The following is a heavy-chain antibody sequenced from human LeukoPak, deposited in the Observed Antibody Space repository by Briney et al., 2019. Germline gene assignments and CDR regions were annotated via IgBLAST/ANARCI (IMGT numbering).Heavy chain of an antibody. D-gene: IGHD3-10*01. CDR2: IYSGGTT. CDR3: ALTYGSGSYFFDY. J-gene: IGHJ4*02. Sequence: PGGSLRLSCAASGFTVSRSFMSWVRQAPGKGLEWVSIIYSGGTTYYADSVRGRFTISRDNSKNTLYLQMNSLRVEDTAVYYCALTYGSGSYFFDYWGQGTLVTVSS. V-gene: IGHV3-66*01. CDR1: GFTVSRSF.